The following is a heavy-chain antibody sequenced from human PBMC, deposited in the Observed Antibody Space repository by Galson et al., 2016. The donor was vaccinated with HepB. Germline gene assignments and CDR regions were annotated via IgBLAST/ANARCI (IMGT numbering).Heavy chain of an antibody. CDR2: INPGGSSL. Sequence: PGQGFEWMGMINPGGSSLSYAQRFQGRVIMTRDTSTNTVYMELSSLRSDDTAVYYCARDGSEEMGDDFWSGPSFHYYMDVWGKGTTVTVSS. V-gene: IGHV1-46*01. CDR3: ARDGSEEMGDDFWSGPSFHYYMDV. D-gene: IGHD3-3*01. J-gene: IGHJ6*03.